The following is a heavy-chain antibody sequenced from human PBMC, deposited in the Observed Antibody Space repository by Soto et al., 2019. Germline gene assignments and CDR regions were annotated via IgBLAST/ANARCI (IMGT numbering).Heavy chain of an antibody. CDR3: AKDARAGLYIYGHRFDY. J-gene: IGHJ4*02. V-gene: IGHV3-30*18. CDR2: ISYDGSNK. CDR1: GFTFSSYG. D-gene: IGHD5-18*01. Sequence: QVQLVESGGGVVQPGRSLRLSCAASGFTFSSYGMHWVRQAPGKGLEWVAVISYDGSNKYYADSVKGRFTISRDNSKNTLYLQMNSLRAEDTAVYYCAKDARAGLYIYGHRFDYWGQGTLVTVSS.